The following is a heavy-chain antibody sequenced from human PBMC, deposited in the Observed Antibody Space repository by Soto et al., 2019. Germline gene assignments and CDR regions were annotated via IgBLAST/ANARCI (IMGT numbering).Heavy chain of an antibody. Sequence: SDTLYLTCTVSGGSFTGHFWSWVRQPPGKGLEWIGEVSHSGNTKYYPSLRSRVTLPVDSSKNQISLALTSVTAADTAVYYCARAKFESTGWHQFDIWGQGTLVTVSS. D-gene: IGHD7-27*01. CDR3: ARAKFESTGWHQFDI. CDR1: GGSFTGHF. J-gene: IGHJ4*02. CDR2: VSHSGNT. V-gene: IGHV4-34*01.